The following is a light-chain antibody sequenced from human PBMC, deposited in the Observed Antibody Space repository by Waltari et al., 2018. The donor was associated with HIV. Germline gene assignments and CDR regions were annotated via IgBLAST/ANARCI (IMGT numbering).Light chain of an antibody. Sequence: QSVLTQPPSASGTPGQRVTISCSGSNSNVGISYVYGYQQSPGTTPKLVIHGITHRPAGVPDLFSGSKSGTSVSLAISGIRSEDEADYYCAAWDYRLSRWVFGGGTKLTVL. CDR3: AAWDYRLSRWV. V-gene: IGLV1-47*02. CDR2: GIT. J-gene: IGLJ3*02. CDR1: NSNVGISY.